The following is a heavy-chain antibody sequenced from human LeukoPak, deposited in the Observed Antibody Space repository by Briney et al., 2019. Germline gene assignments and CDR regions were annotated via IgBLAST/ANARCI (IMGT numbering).Heavy chain of an antibody. Sequence: GGFLRLSCAASGFTFSSYSMNWVRQAPGKGLEWVSSISSSSSYIYYADSLKGRFTISSDNAKNSLYLQMNSLRAEDTAVYYCARDPPVIGTRDYWGQGTLVTVSS. V-gene: IGHV3-21*01. D-gene: IGHD2-21*01. CDR2: ISSSSSYI. CDR3: ARDPPVIGTRDY. CDR1: GFTFSSYS. J-gene: IGHJ4*02.